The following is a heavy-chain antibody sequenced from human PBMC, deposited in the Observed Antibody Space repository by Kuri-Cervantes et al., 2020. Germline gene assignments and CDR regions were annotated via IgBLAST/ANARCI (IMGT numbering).Heavy chain of an antibody. CDR1: GGSFSGYY. CDR3: ARARSRDFFGAFLDY. Sequence: GSLRLSCAVYGGSFSGYYWSWIRQPPGKGLEWIGEINHSGSTNYNPPLKSRVTISVDTSKNQFSLKLSSVTAADTAVYYCARARSRDFFGAFLDYWGQGTLVTVSS. CDR2: INHSGST. J-gene: IGHJ4*02. D-gene: IGHD3-3*01. V-gene: IGHV4-34*01.